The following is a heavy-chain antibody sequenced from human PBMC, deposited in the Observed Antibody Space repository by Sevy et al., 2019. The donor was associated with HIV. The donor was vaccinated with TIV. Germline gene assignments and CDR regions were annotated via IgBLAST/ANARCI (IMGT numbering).Heavy chain of an antibody. CDR2: IWYDGSNK. CDR1: GFTFSSYG. Sequence: GGSLRLSCAASGFTFSSYGMHWVRQAPGKGLEWVAVIWYDGSNKYYADSVKGRFTISRDNSKNTLYLQMNSLRAEDMAVYYCAKVGMRSGWYSYYYYYMDVWGKGTTVTVSS. J-gene: IGHJ6*03. V-gene: IGHV3-33*06. CDR3: AKVGMRSGWYSYYYYYMDV. D-gene: IGHD6-19*01.